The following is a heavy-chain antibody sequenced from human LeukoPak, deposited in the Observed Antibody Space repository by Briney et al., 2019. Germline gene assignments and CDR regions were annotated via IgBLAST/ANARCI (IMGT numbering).Heavy chain of an antibody. CDR1: GGSISSGGYY. CDR2: IYYSGST. J-gene: IGHJ3*02. V-gene: IGHV4-31*03. Sequence: PSQTLSLTCTVSGGSISSGGYYWSWIRQHPGKGLEWIGYIYYSGSTYYNPSLKSRVTISVDTSKNQFSLKLSSVTAADKAVYYCARVPPYDSSGYRANDAFDIWGQGTMVTVSS. CDR3: ARVPPYDSSGYRANDAFDI. D-gene: IGHD3-22*01.